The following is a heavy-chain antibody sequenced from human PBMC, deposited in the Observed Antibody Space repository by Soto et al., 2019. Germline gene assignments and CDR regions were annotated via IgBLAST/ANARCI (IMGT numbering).Heavy chain of an antibody. J-gene: IGHJ4*02. Sequence: GGSLRLSCVASGFTFSNSAMSWVRHVPGKGLEWAAGISSSGGCTNYADSVKGRFTISRDNSKDTLYLQMNSLRAEETAPYYCAKVQEFCGFNCYIVDSWGQGVLVTVSS. CDR1: GFTFSNSA. V-gene: IGHV3-23*01. D-gene: IGHD2-21*02. CDR2: ISSSGGCT. CDR3: AKVQEFCGFNCYIVDS.